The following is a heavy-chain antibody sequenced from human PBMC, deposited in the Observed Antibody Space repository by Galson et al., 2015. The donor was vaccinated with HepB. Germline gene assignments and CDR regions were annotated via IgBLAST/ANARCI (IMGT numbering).Heavy chain of an antibody. V-gene: IGHV3-64D*06. Sequence: SLRLSCAASGFTFSSYAMYWVRQAPGKGLEYVSVISSHGVSTYYADSVKGRFTISRDNSKNTLYLQMSSLRPEDTAMYYCVTYGSGRPFYYYYGLDVWGQGTTVTVSS. CDR1: GFTFSSYA. D-gene: IGHD3-10*01. CDR2: ISSHGVST. CDR3: VTYGSGRPFYYYYGLDV. J-gene: IGHJ6*02.